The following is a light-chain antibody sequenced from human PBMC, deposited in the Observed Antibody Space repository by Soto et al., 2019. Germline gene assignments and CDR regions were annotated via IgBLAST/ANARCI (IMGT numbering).Light chain of an antibody. Sequence: QSALTQPRSVSGSPGQSVTLSCTGTSSDVGGYHYVSWYQHHPGKAPKLIIYDVNKRPSGVPDRFSGSKSGNTASLTISGLQTEDEADYYCCSYAGSDTLVFGGGTKVTVL. V-gene: IGLV2-11*01. CDR3: CSYAGSDTLV. CDR1: SSDVGGYHY. CDR2: DVN. J-gene: IGLJ2*01.